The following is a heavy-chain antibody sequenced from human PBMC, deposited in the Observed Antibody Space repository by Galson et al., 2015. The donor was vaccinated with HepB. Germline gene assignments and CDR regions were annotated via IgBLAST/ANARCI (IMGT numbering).Heavy chain of an antibody. CDR2: INTNTGNP. D-gene: IGHD3-10*01. CDR1: GYTFTSYA. V-gene: IGHV7-4-1*02. J-gene: IGHJ4*02. Sequence: SVKVSCKASGYTFTSYAMNWVRQAPGQGLEWMGWINTNTGNPTYAQGFTGRFVFSLDTSISTAYLQISSLKAEDTAVYYCARARTITMVRGVDNPGSYWGQGTLVTVSS. CDR3: ARARTITMVRGVDNPGSY.